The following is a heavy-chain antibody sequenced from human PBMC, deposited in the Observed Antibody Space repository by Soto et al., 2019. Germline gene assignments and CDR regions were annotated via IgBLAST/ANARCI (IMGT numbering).Heavy chain of an antibody. J-gene: IGHJ6*02. D-gene: IGHD4-17*01. CDR3: ARDRGLRTNNYYYYGMDV. Sequence: QVQLVESGGGVVQPGRSLRLSCAASGFTFSSYAMHWVRQAPGKGLEWVAVISYDGSNKYYADSVKGRFTISRDNSKNTLYLQMNSLRAEDTAVYYCARDRGLRTNNYYYYGMDVWGQGTTVTVSS. V-gene: IGHV3-30-3*01. CDR2: ISYDGSNK. CDR1: GFTFSSYA.